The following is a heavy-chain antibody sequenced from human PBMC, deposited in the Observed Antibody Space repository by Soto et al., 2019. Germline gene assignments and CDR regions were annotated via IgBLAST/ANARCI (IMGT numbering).Heavy chain of an antibody. V-gene: IGHV1-18*01. CDR3: ASATSIAVAGKET. J-gene: IGHJ4*02. CDR1: GDTVTKYG. D-gene: IGHD6-19*01. Sequence: QVQLVQSGGEVKKPGASVKVSCKASGDTVTKYGISWVRQAPGQGLERLGWISFYNGHTNYALKFQDRITFTTDTSTSTASMELRSLTSDDTAVYYCASATSIAVAGKETWGQGTLVTVSS. CDR2: ISFYNGHT.